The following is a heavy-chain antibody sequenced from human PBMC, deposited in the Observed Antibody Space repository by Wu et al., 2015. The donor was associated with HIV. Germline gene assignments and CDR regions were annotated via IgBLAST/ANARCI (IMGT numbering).Heavy chain of an antibody. D-gene: IGHD3-16*01. CDR2: INPQTGGT. Sequence: QAQLVQFGADMKKPGSSVKVTCKASGDGFTSYAVSWVRQAPGQGFEWLGWINPQTGGTEYAQKFRGRVTMTRDTSINTVYMELRRLTSDDTAVYYCATDFDGGEFSFYYFDYWGQGTLVTVSS. V-gene: IGHV1-2*02. J-gene: IGHJ4*02. CDR1: GDGFTSYA. CDR3: ATDFDGGEFSFYYFDY.